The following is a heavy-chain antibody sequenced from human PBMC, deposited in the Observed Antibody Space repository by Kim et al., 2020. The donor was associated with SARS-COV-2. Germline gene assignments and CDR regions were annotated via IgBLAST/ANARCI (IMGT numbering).Heavy chain of an antibody. J-gene: IGHJ5*01. D-gene: IGHD2-2*01. V-gene: IGHV1-3*01. Sequence: YSQKFQGRVTITRDTSASTAYMELSRLRSEDTAVYYCARDVQLGTDWFDSWGQGTLVTVSS. CDR3: ARDVQLGTDWFDS.